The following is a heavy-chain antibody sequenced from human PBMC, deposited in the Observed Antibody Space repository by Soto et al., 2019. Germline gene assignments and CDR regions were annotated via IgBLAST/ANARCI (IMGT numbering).Heavy chain of an antibody. CDR3: ARAMYSSKTDFEY. CDR1: GFTLSDYY. J-gene: IGHJ4*02. V-gene: IGHV3-11*01. D-gene: IGHD6-13*01. CDR2: ISSSSGTI. Sequence: PWWSLGLSCAASGFTLSDYYMTWIRQAPGKGLEWVSYISSSSGTISYADSVKGRFTISRDNAQNSLYLQMNSLRAEDTAVYYCARAMYSSKTDFEYWGQGILVTVSS.